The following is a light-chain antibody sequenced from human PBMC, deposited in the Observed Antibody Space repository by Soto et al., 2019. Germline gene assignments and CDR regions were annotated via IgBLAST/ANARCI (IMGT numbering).Light chain of an antibody. CDR3: QQYGSSST. J-gene: IGKJ4*01. V-gene: IGKV3-20*01. Sequence: EIGLTQSPGTLSLSQGERATLSCRASQSVSSSYLAWYQQKPGQAPRLLIYGASSRATGIPDRFSGSGSGTDFTLTISRLEPEDFAVYYCQQYGSSSTFGGGTKVDIK. CDR2: GAS. CDR1: QSVSSSY.